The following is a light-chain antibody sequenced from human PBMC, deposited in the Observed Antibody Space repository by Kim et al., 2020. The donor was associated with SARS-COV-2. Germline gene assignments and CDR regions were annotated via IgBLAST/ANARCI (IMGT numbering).Light chain of an antibody. V-gene: IGKV1-16*02. Sequence: DIEMTQSPSSLSASVGDRVTITCRASQVINHYVAWFQQKPGKAPKSLIYDITNLQSGVPPKFSGSGSATEYTLTLSRLQPDDSATYYCQRYNSFPLTFGGGTKVDI. CDR1: QVINHY. CDR3: QRYNSFPLT. CDR2: DIT. J-gene: IGKJ4*01.